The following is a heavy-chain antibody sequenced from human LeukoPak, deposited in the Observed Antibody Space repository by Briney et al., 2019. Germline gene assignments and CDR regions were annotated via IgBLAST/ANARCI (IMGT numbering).Heavy chain of an antibody. CDR3: AKLHTTGTPNGDY. Sequence: GGSLRLSCAASGFTFSSYGMHWVRQAPGKGLEWVAFIRYDGSNKYYADSVKGRFTISRDNSKNTLYLQMNSLGAEDTAVYYCAKLHTTGTPNGDYWGQGTLVTVSS. CDR1: GFTFSSYG. V-gene: IGHV3-30*02. J-gene: IGHJ4*02. CDR2: IRYDGSNK. D-gene: IGHD1-1*01.